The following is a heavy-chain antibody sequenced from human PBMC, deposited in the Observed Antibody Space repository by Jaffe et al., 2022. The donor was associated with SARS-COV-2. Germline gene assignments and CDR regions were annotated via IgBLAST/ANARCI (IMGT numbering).Heavy chain of an antibody. CDR3: ARAKYQPLPDY. CDR2: ISYDGSNK. D-gene: IGHD2-2*01. V-gene: IGHV3-30-3*01. Sequence: QVQLVESGGGVVQPGRSLRLSCAASGFTFSSYAMHWVRQAPGKGLEWVAVISYDGSNKYYADSVKGRFTISRDNSKNTLYLQMNSLRAEDTAVYYCARAKYQPLPDYWGQGTLVTVSS. CDR1: GFTFSSYA. J-gene: IGHJ4*02.